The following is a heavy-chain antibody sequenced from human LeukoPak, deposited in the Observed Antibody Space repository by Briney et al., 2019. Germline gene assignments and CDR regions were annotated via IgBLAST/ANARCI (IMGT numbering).Heavy chain of an antibody. J-gene: IGHJ4*02. V-gene: IGHV5-51*01. D-gene: IGHD6-19*01. Sequence: PGEPLKISCKGSGYSFTSYWIGWVRQMPGKGLEWMGIIYPGDSDTRYSPSFQGQVTISADKSISTAYLQWSSLKASDTAMYYCARPLLYSSGWYYFDYWGQGTLVTVSS. CDR3: ARPLLYSSGWYYFDY. CDR1: GYSFTSYW. CDR2: IYPGDSDT.